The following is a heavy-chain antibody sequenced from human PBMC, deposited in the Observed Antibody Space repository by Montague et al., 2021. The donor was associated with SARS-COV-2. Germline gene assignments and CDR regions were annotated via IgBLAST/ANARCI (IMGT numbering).Heavy chain of an antibody. CDR2: ISLGGHT. CDR3: ARDIWEPEVRSRGWFDP. Sequence: SETLSLTCGVSGGSISDNNWCSWVRQSPETGLEWIGEISLGGHTDYNPSLKSRVTISLDKSKNQFSLTLTSVTAADTAVYYCARDIWEPEVRSRGWFDPWGQGILVTVSS. J-gene: IGHJ5*02. V-gene: IGHV4-4*02. D-gene: IGHD1-26*01. CDR1: GGSISDNNW.